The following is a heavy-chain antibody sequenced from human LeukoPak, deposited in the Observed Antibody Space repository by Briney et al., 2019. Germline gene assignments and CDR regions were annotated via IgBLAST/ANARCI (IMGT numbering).Heavy chain of an antibody. CDR1: GFTFSSYA. J-gene: IGHJ4*02. V-gene: IGHV3-23*01. D-gene: IGHD3-10*01. Sequence: GGSLRLSCAASGFTFSSYAMSWVRQAPGKGLEWVSAISGSGGSTYYADSVKGRFTISRDNSKNTLYLQMNSLRAEDTAVYYCAKDRGYYGSGSPPYYFDYWGQGTLVTVSS. CDR3: AKDRGYYGSGSPPYYFDY. CDR2: ISGSGGST.